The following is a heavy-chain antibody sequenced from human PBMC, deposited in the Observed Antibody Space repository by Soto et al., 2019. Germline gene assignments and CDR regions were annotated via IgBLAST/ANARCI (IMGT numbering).Heavy chain of an antibody. Sequence: PGGSLRLSCAASGFTFSSYAMSWVRQAPGKGLEWVSAISGSGGSTYYADSVKGRFTISRDNSKNTLYLQMNSLRAEDTAVYYCAKVGGSPDIVVVPAHFDYWGQGTLVTVSS. CDR2: ISGSGGST. CDR1: GFTFSSYA. CDR3: AKVGGSPDIVVVPAHFDY. V-gene: IGHV3-23*01. D-gene: IGHD2-2*01. J-gene: IGHJ4*02.